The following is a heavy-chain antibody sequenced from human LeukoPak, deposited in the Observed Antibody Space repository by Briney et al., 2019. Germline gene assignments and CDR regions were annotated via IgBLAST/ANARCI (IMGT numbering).Heavy chain of an antibody. CDR1: GFTFSSYV. V-gene: IGHV3-23*01. J-gene: IGHJ4*02. D-gene: IGHD3-16*01. CDR3: AQDHTTNNLGDDY. Sequence: PGGSLRLSCEASGFTFSSYVMSWVRQAPGKGLEWVSSISGSGGSTYFADSVKGRFTFSRDNSQNTLFLQMNSLRAEDTAVYYCAQDHTTNNLGDDYWGQGTLVTVSS. CDR2: ISGSGGST.